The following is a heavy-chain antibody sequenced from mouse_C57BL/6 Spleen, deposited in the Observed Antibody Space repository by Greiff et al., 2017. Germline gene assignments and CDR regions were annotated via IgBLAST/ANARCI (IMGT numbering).Heavy chain of an antibody. CDR3: ARRHGSSYNYAMDY. CDR1: GYTFTSYW. V-gene: IGHV1-69*01. CDR2: IDPSDSYT. J-gene: IGHJ4*01. D-gene: IGHD1-1*01. Sequence: QVQLQQPGAELVMPGASVKLSCKASGYTFTSYWMPWVKQRPGQGLEWIGEIDPSDSYTNYNQKFKGKSTLTVDKSSSTAYMQLSILTSEDSAVYYCARRHGSSYNYAMDYWGQGTSVTVSS.